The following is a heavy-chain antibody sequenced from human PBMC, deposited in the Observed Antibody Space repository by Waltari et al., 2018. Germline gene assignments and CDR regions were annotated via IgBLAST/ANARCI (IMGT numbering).Heavy chain of an antibody. D-gene: IGHD3-10*01. CDR2: IYYTGST. Sequence: QLQLQESDPGLVKPSETLSLTCTVSGGSIRSHYWSWIRQPPGKGLEWIGYIYYTGSTDYNPSLKRRVTISVDTSKNQFSLKLSSVTAADTAVYYCARDFYFGLGYYLDYWGQGTLVTVSS. V-gene: IGHV4-59*11. J-gene: IGHJ4*02. CDR3: ARDFYFGLGYYLDY. CDR1: GGSIRSHY.